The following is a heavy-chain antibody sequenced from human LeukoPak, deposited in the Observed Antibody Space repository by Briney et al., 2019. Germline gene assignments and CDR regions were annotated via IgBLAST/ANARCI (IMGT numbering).Heavy chain of an antibody. CDR2: IIPIFGTA. CDR3: ASAYYDFWSGYSYYYYYMDV. V-gene: IGHV1-69*01. D-gene: IGHD3-3*01. Sequence: SVKVSCKASGGTFSSYAISWVRQAPGQGLEWMGGIIPIFGTANYAQKFQGRVTITADESTSTAYMELSSVTAADTAVYYCASAYYDFWSGYSYYYYYMDVWGKGTTVTVSS. J-gene: IGHJ6*03. CDR1: GGTFSSYA.